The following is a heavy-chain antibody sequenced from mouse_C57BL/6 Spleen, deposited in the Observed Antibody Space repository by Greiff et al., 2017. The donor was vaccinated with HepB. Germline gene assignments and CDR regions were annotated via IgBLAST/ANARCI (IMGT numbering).Heavy chain of an antibody. D-gene: IGHD1-1*01. CDR3: ARQGSSYPYFDY. CDR1: GFTFSSYT. CDR2: ISGGGGNT. V-gene: IGHV5-9*01. Sequence: EVMLVESGGGLVKPGGSLKLSCAASGFTFSSYTMSWVRQTPEKRLEWVATISGGGGNTYYPDSVKGRFTISRDNAKNTLYLQMSSLRSEDTALYYCARQGSSYPYFDYWGQGTTLTVSS. J-gene: IGHJ2*01.